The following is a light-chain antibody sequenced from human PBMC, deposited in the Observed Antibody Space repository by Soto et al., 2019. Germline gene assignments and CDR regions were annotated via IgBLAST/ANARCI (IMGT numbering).Light chain of an antibody. CDR3: MQALHTVT. CDR1: QSLLHSNGHTY. CDR2: LVS. J-gene: IGKJ4*01. V-gene: IGKV2-28*01. Sequence: EIVMTQSPDSLSVTPGEPASISCRSSQSLLHSNGHTYLDWYLQKLGQSPQLLMYLVSNRASGVPDRFSGSGLGTAFTLNISSVEAEDVEVYYCMQALHTVTFGGGNKVEIK.